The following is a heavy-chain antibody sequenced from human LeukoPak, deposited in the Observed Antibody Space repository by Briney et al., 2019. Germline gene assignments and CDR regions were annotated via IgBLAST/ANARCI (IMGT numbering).Heavy chain of an antibody. V-gene: IGHV3-7*01. D-gene: IGHD6-13*01. CDR3: ARESAIVHYSSSWYRRGYMDV. Sequence: GGSLRLSCAASGFTFSSYWMSWVRQAPGKGLEWVANIKQDGSEKYYVDSVKGRFTISRDNAKNSLYLQMNSLRAEDTAVYYCARESAIVHYSSSWYRRGYMDVWGKGTTVTVSS. CDR1: GFTFSSYW. J-gene: IGHJ6*03. CDR2: IKQDGSEK.